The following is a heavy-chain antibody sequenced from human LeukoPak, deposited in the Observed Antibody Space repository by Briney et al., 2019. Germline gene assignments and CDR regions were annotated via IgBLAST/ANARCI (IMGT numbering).Heavy chain of an antibody. CDR1: GFTFSSYS. V-gene: IGHV3-9*03. CDR3: AKGEAAAGTLFDY. Sequence: SLRLSCAASGFTFSSYSMNWVRQAPGKGLEWVSGISWNTGTIGYADSVKGRFTISRDNAKNSLYLQMNSLRAEDMALYYCAKGEAAAGTLFDYWGQGTLVTVSS. J-gene: IGHJ4*02. D-gene: IGHD6-13*01. CDR2: ISWNTGTI.